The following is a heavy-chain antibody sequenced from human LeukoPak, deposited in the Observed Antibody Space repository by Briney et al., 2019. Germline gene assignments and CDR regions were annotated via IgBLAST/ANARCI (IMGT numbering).Heavy chain of an antibody. CDR3: SGQYSSSSVVDY. J-gene: IGHJ4*02. D-gene: IGHD6-6*01. Sequence: GGSLRLSCAASGFTFSSYAMSWVRQAPGKGLEWVSAISGSGGNTYYADSVKGRFTMSRDNCKNTLYLQMNSLRAEDTAIYYCSGQYSSSSVVDYWGQGTLVTVSS. V-gene: IGHV3-23*01. CDR1: GFTFSSYA. CDR2: ISGSGGNT.